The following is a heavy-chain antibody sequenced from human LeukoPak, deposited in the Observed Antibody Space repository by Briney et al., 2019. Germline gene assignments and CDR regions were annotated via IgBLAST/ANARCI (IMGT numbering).Heavy chain of an antibody. CDR2: IYYSGGT. CDR3: ARDGRYDILTGYPGVDY. V-gene: IGHV4-39*07. CDR1: GGSISSSSYY. Sequence: SETLSLTCTVSGGSISSSSYYWAWIRQPPGKGLEWIGSIYYSGGTYYNPPLKSRVTISVDTSKNQFSLKLSSVTAADTAVYYCARDGRYDILTGYPGVDYWGQGTLVTVSS. J-gene: IGHJ4*02. D-gene: IGHD3-9*01.